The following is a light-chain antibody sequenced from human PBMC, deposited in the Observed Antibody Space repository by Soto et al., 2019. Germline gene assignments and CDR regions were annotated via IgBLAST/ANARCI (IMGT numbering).Light chain of an antibody. CDR2: DTN. CDR3: LLSYSGARV. V-gene: IGLV7-46*01. CDR1: TGAVTSGHY. Sequence: QAVVTQEPSLTVSPGGTVTLTCGSSTGAVTSGHYPYWFQQRPGQAPRTLIYDTNKKHSWTPARFSGSLPGGKAALTLSGAQPEDEAEYYCLLSYSGARVFGGGTKLTVL. J-gene: IGLJ2*01.